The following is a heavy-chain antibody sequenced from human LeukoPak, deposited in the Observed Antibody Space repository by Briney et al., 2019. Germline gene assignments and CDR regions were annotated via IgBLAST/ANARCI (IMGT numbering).Heavy chain of an antibody. CDR1: GFTFSSYA. Sequence: PGGSLRLSCAASGFTFSSYAMSWVRQAPGKGLEWVSGISGNGGSTYYADSVKGRFTISRDNSKNTLYLQMNSLRAEDTAVYYCAKRVAVAVYGMDVWGQGTTVTVSS. D-gene: IGHD6-19*01. J-gene: IGHJ6*02. CDR2: ISGNGGST. CDR3: AKRVAVAVYGMDV. V-gene: IGHV3-23*01.